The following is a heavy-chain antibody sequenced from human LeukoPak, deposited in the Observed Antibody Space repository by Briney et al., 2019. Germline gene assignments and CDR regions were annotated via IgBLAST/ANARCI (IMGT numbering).Heavy chain of an antibody. CDR1: GGSISTSGYY. Sequence: PSETLSLTCTVSGGSISTSGYYWGWIRQPPGKGLEWIGSIYYSGSAHSNPSLKSRVSISVDTSKNQFSLKLSSVTAADTAIYFCARVSGHSYGKADYWRQGTLVTVSS. CDR2: IYYSGSA. CDR3: ARVSGHSYGKADY. J-gene: IGHJ4*02. V-gene: IGHV4-39*01. D-gene: IGHD5-18*01.